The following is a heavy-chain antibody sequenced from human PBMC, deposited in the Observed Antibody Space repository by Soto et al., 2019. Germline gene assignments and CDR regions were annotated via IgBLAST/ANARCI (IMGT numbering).Heavy chain of an antibody. CDR1: GGSISSGDYY. V-gene: IGHV4-30-4*01. Sequence: SETLSLTCTVSGGSISSGDYYWSWIRQPPGKGLEWIGYIHYSVSTYYNPSLKSRVTISVDTSKNQFSLKLSSVTAADTAVYYCARGRLEWYFDYWGQGTLVTVSS. CDR3: ARGRLEWYFDY. CDR2: IHYSVST. J-gene: IGHJ4*02. D-gene: IGHD3-3*01.